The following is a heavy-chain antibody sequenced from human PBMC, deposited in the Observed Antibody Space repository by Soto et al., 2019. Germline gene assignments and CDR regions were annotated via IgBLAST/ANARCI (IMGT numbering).Heavy chain of an antibody. CDR2: IYRTGST. D-gene: IGHD1-7*01. V-gene: IGHV4-4*02. CDR1: GGSFTSNNW. Sequence: VQLQESGPGLVKPSGTLSLTCAVSGGSFTSNNWWTWVRQPPGQGLEWIGEIYRTGSTNYNPSLESRVTISLDKSENQFALKVTSLTAADTAVYYCSSRDPGTSVDYWGQGTLVTVSS. J-gene: IGHJ4*02. CDR3: SSRDPGTSVDY.